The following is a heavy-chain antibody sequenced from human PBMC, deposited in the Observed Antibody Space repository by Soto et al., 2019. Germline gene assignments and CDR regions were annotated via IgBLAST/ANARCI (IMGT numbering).Heavy chain of an antibody. CDR1: GFTFSNYA. CDR3: AKDYDFWRGYRYGMDV. D-gene: IGHD3-3*01. Sequence: EVQLLESGGGLVQPGGSLRLSCAASGFTFSNYAMSWVRQAPGKGLEWVSAISGSGRSTYYADSVKGRFTISRDNSKNTLYLQMNSLRAEDTAVYYCAKDYDFWRGYRYGMDVWGQGTTVTVSS. J-gene: IGHJ6*02. V-gene: IGHV3-23*01. CDR2: ISGSGRST.